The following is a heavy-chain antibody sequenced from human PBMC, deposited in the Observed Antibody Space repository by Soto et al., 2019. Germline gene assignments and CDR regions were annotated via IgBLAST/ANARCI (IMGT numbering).Heavy chain of an antibody. D-gene: IGHD2-15*01. CDR3: AREVVVVVAAIFYYYYMDV. J-gene: IGHJ6*03. Sequence: ASVKVSCKASGYTFTSYAMHWVRQAPGQRLEWMGCINAGNGNTKYSQKFQGRVTITRDTSASTAYMELSSLRSEDTAVYYCAREVVVVVAAIFYYYYMDVWGKGTTVTVSS. CDR1: GYTFTSYA. V-gene: IGHV1-3*01. CDR2: INAGNGNT.